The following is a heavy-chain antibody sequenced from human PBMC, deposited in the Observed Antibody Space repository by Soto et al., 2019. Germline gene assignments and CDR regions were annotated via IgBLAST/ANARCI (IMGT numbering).Heavy chain of an antibody. V-gene: IGHV1-69*02. D-gene: IGHD3-10*01. CDR3: ASSYGSGYRAFDY. CDR2: VNPIVSMS. Sequence: QVQLVQSGAEVKRPGSSVKVSCKASGDTFNFYSINWVRQAPGLGLEWMGRVNPIVSMSNYAQKFQGRVTXTXDXTTSTASMELSSLRSEDTAIYYCASSYGSGYRAFDYWGQGALVTVSS. J-gene: IGHJ4*02. CDR1: GDTFNFYS.